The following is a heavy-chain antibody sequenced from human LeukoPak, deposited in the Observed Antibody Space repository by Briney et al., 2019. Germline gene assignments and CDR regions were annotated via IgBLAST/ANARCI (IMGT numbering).Heavy chain of an antibody. CDR3: AKDGGFAYDILTGYYYFDY. CDR1: GFTFSSYA. Sequence: AGGSLRLSCAASGFTFSSYAMSWVRQAPGKGLEWVSAISGSGGSTYYADSVKGRFTISRENSKNTLYLQMNSLRAEDTAVYYCAKDGGFAYDILTGYYYFDYWGQGTLVTVSS. V-gene: IGHV3-23*01. J-gene: IGHJ4*02. CDR2: ISGSGGST. D-gene: IGHD3-9*01.